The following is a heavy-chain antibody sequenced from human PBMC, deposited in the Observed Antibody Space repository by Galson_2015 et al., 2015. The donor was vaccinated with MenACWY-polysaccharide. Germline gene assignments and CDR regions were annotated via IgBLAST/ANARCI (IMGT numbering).Heavy chain of an antibody. CDR1: GFTFRSYV. Sequence: LRLSCAVSGFTFRSYVMSWVRQAPGRGLEWVSSITDSGSSTYYVDSVKGRFTISRDNSKNTLFLQMNSLRADDTAVYYCAKGGREVDNWLDPWGQGALVTVSS. V-gene: IGHV3-23*01. D-gene: IGHD1-26*01. CDR2: ITDSGSST. CDR3: AKGGREVDNWLDP. J-gene: IGHJ5*02.